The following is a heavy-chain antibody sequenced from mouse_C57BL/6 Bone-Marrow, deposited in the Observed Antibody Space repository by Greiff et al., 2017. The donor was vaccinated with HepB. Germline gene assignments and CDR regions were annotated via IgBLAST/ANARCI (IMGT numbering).Heavy chain of an antibody. V-gene: IGHV5-9-1*02. CDR2: ISSGGDYI. CDR1: GFTFSSYA. CDR3: TRVGYYYGSSYEGYAMDY. Sequence: EVKLVESGEGLVKPGGSLKLSCAASGFTFSSYAMSWVRQTPEKRLEWVAYISSGGDYIYYADTVKGRFTISRDNARNTLYLQMSRLKSEDTAMYYCTRVGYYYGSSYEGYAMDYWGQGTSVTVSS. J-gene: IGHJ4*01. D-gene: IGHD1-1*01.